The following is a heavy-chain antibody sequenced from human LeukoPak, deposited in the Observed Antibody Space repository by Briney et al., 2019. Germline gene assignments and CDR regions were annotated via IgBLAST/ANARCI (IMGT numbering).Heavy chain of an antibody. V-gene: IGHV3-30*04. D-gene: IGHD3-3*01. Sequence: GGSLRLSCAASGFTFSSYAMYWVRQAPGKGLEWVAVISYDGRNKYYADSVKGRFTISRDNSKNTLYLQMNSLRAEDTAVYYCARGGIYDFWSGYPFDYWGQGTLVTVSS. CDR1: GFTFSSYA. CDR2: ISYDGRNK. CDR3: ARGGIYDFWSGYPFDY. J-gene: IGHJ4*02.